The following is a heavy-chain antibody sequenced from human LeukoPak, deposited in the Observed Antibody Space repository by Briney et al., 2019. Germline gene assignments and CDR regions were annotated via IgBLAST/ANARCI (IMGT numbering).Heavy chain of an antibody. CDR2: IEGDGTPK. CDR3: ASARGSNYGSLGD. CDR1: GFTLSAYW. J-gene: IGHJ4*02. Sequence: PGGSLRLSCAASGFTLSAYWMSWVRQAQGKRLEGVANIEGDGTPKSYVDSVKGRFTISRENAKNSVYLQMNSLRAEDTAVYYCASARGSNYGSLGDWGQGTLVTVSS. D-gene: IGHD5-18*01. V-gene: IGHV3-7*05.